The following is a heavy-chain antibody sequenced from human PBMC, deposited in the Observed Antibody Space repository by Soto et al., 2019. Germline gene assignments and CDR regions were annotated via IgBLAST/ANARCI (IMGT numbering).Heavy chain of an antibody. V-gene: IGHV5-51*01. CDR2: IYPGDSDA. Sequence: PGESLKISCKGSGYTFSKYWIGWVRQTPGKGLEWMGMIYPGDSDARYSPSFQGQVTISADKSISTAYLQWSSLKASDTAMYYCARLGFPTEVVPAAPFDPWGQGTLVTVSS. J-gene: IGHJ5*02. CDR3: ARLGFPTEVVPAAPFDP. CDR1: GYTFSKYW. D-gene: IGHD2-2*01.